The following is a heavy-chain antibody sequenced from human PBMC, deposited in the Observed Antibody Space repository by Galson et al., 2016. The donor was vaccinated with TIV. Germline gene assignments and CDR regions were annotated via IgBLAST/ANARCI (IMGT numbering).Heavy chain of an antibody. CDR3: AKDASSQVHDSGSFDS. J-gene: IGHJ4*02. Sequence: SLRLSCAASGFTFNSFAMSWVRQAPGKGLEWVSSISATGGSTYYADSVKGRFTNSRRYSKNTVYLQMNSLRPDDTAIYYCAKDASSQVHDSGSFDSWGQGTLVTVSS. V-gene: IGHV3-23*01. CDR2: ISATGGST. CDR1: GFTFNSFA. D-gene: IGHD3-10*01.